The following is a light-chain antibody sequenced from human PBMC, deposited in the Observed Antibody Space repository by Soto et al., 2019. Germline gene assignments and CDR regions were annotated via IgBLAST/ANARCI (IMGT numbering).Light chain of an antibody. J-gene: IGLJ1*01. CDR2: DVS. Sequence: QLALTQSRSVSGSPGRTVPVSCIGTSSDVGDYNSVSWYQQHPGKAPKLMIYDVSKRASGVTDRFSGSKSGNTASLTISGLQAEDEADYYCCSYVGGYSYVFGIGTRSPS. CDR3: CSYVGGYSYV. CDR1: SSDVGDYNS. V-gene: IGLV2-11*01.